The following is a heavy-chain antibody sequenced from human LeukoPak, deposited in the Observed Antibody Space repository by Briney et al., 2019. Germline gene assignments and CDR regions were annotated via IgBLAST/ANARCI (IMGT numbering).Heavy chain of an antibody. Sequence: GGSLRLSCAASGFTFSSYAMHWVRRAPGKGLEWVAVISYDGSNKYYADSVKGRFTISRDNSKNTLYLQMNSLRAEDTAVYYCARDNTHTQFHTAMDIGIDYWGHGTLVTVSS. V-gene: IGHV3-30-3*01. J-gene: IGHJ4*01. CDR2: ISYDGSNK. CDR1: GFTFSSYA. D-gene: IGHD5-18*01. CDR3: ARDNTHTQFHTAMDIGIDY.